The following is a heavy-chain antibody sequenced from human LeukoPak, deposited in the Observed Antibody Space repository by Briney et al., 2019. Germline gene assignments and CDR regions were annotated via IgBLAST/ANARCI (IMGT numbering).Heavy chain of an antibody. CDR2: ISSSGSTI. Sequence: GGSLRLSCAASGFTFSDYYMSWIRQAPGKGLEWVSYISSSGSTIYYADSVKGRFTISRDNAKNSLYLQMNSLGAEDTAVYYCARGVIEYYDSSGYNYWGQGTLVTVSS. D-gene: IGHD3-22*01. CDR1: GFTFSDYY. J-gene: IGHJ4*02. CDR3: ARGVIEYYDSSGYNY. V-gene: IGHV3-11*04.